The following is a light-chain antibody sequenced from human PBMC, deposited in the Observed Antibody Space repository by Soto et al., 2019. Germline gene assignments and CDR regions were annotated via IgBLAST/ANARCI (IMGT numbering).Light chain of an antibody. CDR1: SSDVGGYNY. CDR2: DVS. Sequence: QSALTQPPSASGSPGQSVTISCTGTSSDVGGYNYVSWYQQHPAKAPKLMIYDVSKRPSGVPDRFSGSKSGNTASLTVSGLQAEDEADYYCSSYAGSNNFVFGGGTKLTVL. J-gene: IGLJ2*01. V-gene: IGLV2-8*01. CDR3: SSYAGSNNFV.